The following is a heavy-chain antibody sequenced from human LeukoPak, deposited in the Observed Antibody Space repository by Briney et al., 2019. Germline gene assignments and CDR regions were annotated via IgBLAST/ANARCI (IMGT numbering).Heavy chain of an antibody. Sequence: SVKVSCKASGYSFTSNVISWVRQAPGQGLEWMGGIIPIFGTANYAQKFQGRVTITADKSTSTAYMELSSLRSEDTAVYYCARLSPGYSSSWYFIYFDYWGQGTLVTVSS. CDR3: ARLSPGYSSSWYFIYFDY. J-gene: IGHJ4*02. CDR1: GYSFTSNV. CDR2: IIPIFGTA. V-gene: IGHV1-69*06. D-gene: IGHD6-13*01.